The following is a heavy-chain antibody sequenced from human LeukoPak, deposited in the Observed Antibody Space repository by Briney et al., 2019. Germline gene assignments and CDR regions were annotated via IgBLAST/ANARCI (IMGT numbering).Heavy chain of an antibody. D-gene: IGHD3-22*01. CDR3: ARATFYYNSGGYYSDY. Sequence: GGSLRLSCAASGFTFSSYAMIWVRQAPGKGLEWVSGISGSGGSTYYADSVKGRFTISRDNSKNTLYLQMNSLRAEDTAVYYCARATFYYNSGGYYSDYWGQGTLVTVSS. CDR1: GFTFSSYA. J-gene: IGHJ4*02. CDR2: ISGSGGST. V-gene: IGHV3-23*01.